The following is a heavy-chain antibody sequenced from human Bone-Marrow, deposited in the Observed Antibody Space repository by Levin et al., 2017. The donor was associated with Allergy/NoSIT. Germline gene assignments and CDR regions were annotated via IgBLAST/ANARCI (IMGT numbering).Heavy chain of an antibody. V-gene: IGHV3-30*03. CDR2: TSYDGDET. CDR1: GFIFNTYG. D-gene: IGHD2-15*01. Sequence: GGSLRLSCAASGFIFNTYGMHWVRQAPGKGLEWVAVTSYDGDETYYVDSVKGRFTISRDNSRNTLYLQMNSLRSDDTAVYYCARDRRGGFSYGYLDYWGQGTLVTVS. CDR3: ARDRRGGFSYGYLDY. J-gene: IGHJ4*02.